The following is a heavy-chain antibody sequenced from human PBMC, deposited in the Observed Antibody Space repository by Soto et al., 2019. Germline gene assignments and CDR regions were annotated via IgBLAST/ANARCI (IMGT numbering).Heavy chain of an antibody. Sequence: GGSLRLSCAGSGFTFSGHYMDWVRQAPGKGLEWVGRARKKGNTYTTEYAASVEGRFTISRDDSKNSLYLQMNSLKTEDTALYYCAREISGWAPDAFDIWGQGTMVTVSS. V-gene: IGHV3-72*01. D-gene: IGHD6-19*01. CDR1: GFTFSGHY. CDR2: ARKKGNTYTT. J-gene: IGHJ3*02. CDR3: AREISGWAPDAFDI.